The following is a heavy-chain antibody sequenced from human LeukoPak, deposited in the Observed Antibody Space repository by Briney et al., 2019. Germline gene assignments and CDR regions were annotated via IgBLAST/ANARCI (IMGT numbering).Heavy chain of an antibody. CDR2: INSDGSST. CDR3: ARADYGGNPSDY. Sequence: GGSLRLSCAASGFTFSSYWMHWVRQAPGKGLVWVSRINSDGSSTSYADSVRGRFTISRDNAKNTLYLQMNSLRAEDTAVYYCARADYGGNPSDYWGQGTLVTVSS. D-gene: IGHD4-23*01. CDR1: GFTFSSYW. J-gene: IGHJ4*02. V-gene: IGHV3-74*01.